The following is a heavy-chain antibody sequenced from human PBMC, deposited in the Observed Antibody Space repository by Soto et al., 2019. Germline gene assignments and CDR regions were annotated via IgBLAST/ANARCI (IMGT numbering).Heavy chain of an antibody. CDR2: IDPDGSEK. V-gene: IGHV3-7*03. J-gene: IGHJ4*02. D-gene: IGHD1-26*01. CDR3: ARDMGRSGAYGY. Sequence: EVQLVDSGGDLVQPGGSLRLSCAASGFTFSTYWMSWVRQAPGKGLEWVANIDPDGSEKYYVDSVKGRFTISRDNAKNSLYLQMNSRRAEDTAVYYGARDMGRSGAYGYWGQGTLVTVSS. CDR1: GFTFSTYW.